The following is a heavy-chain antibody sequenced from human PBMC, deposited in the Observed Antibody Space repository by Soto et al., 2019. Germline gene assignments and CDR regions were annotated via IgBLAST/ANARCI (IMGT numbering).Heavy chain of an antibody. V-gene: IGHV3-30*18. CDR2: ISYDGSNK. D-gene: IGHD6-13*01. J-gene: IGHJ4*02. Sequence: GGSLRLSCAASGFTFSSYGMHWVRQAPGKGLEWVAVISYDGSNKYYADSVKGRFTISRDNSKNTLYLQMNSLRAEDTAVYYCAKDHSIAHFDYWGQGTLVTVSS. CDR3: AKDHSIAHFDY. CDR1: GFTFSSYG.